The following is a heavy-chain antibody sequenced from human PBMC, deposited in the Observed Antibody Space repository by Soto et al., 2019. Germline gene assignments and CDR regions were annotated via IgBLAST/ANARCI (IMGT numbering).Heavy chain of an antibody. Sequence: GESLKISCQGSGYNFSRYWIGCVCQMPGKGLEWVGIIYPGDSDPRYSPSFQGQVTISADKSISTAYLQWTSLKASDTATYYCVLHNIGWDIGYWGEGALVTVSS. CDR3: VLHNIGWDIGY. CDR2: IYPGDSDP. V-gene: IGHV5-51*01. CDR1: GYNFSRYW. D-gene: IGHD6-19*01. J-gene: IGHJ4*02.